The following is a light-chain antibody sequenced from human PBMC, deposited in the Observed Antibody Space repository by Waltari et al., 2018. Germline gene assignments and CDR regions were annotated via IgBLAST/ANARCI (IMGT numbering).Light chain of an antibody. Sequence: EVVLTQSPGTLSLSPGERATLSCRASQNIGRTLTWYQQKPGQSPRLLIYGASIRAAGSPDRFSGSGSGTDFILTITRLEPEDFAVYYCQNYERLPVTFGQGTKVEIK. CDR3: QNYERLPVT. J-gene: IGKJ1*01. V-gene: IGKV3-20*01. CDR2: GAS. CDR1: QNIGRT.